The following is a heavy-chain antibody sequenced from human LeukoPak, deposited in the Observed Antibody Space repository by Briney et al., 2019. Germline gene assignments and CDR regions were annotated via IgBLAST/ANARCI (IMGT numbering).Heavy chain of an antibody. CDR2: IYYSGST. CDR1: GGSISSSSYY. CDR3: ASFSRFYSCSWHDY. J-gene: IGHJ4*02. V-gene: IGHV4-39*07. D-gene: IGHD6-13*01. Sequence: SETLSLTCTVSGGSISSSSYYWGWIRQPPGKGLEWIGSIYYSGSTYYNPSLKSRVTISVDTSKNQFSLKLSSVTAADTAVYYCASFSRFYSCSWHDYWGQGTLVTVSS.